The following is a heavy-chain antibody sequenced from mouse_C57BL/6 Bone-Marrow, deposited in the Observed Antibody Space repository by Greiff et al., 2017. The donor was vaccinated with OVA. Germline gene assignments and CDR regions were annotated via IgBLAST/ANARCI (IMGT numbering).Heavy chain of an antibody. Sequence: VQLQQPGAELVKPGASVKLSCKASGYTFTSYWMHWVKQRPGRGLGWIGRIDPNSGGTKYNEKFKSKATLNVDKPPSTAYMQLSSRTSEDSAVYYCARHYDAWFAYWGQGTLVTVSA. CDR3: ARHYDAWFAY. CDR2: IDPNSGGT. D-gene: IGHD2-4*01. CDR1: GYTFTSYW. J-gene: IGHJ3*01. V-gene: IGHV1-72*01.